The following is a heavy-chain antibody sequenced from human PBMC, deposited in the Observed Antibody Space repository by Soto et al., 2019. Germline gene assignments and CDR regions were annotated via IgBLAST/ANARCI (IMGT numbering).Heavy chain of an antibody. CDR3: ARGGIQRDVYNGDYYYGMDV. Sequence: QVQLVQSGAEVKKPGSSVKVSCKASGGTFSSYAISWVRQAPGQGLEWMGGIIPIFGTANYAQKFQGRVTITADESTSTAYRELSSLRAEDTAVYYCARGGIQRDVYNGDYYYGMDVWGQGTTVTVSS. CDR2: IIPIFGTA. CDR1: GGTFSSYA. D-gene: IGHD2-8*01. J-gene: IGHJ6*02. V-gene: IGHV1-69*01.